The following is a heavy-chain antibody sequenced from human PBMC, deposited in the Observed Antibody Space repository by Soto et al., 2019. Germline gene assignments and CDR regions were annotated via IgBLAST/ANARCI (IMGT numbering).Heavy chain of an antibody. V-gene: IGHV3-53*01. CDR3: ARERYYYDSSGYEPLHYYYYGMDV. Sequence: GGSLRLSCAASGFSLSDHYIDWVRQAPGKGLEWVSVIYSGGSTYYADSVKGRFTISRDNSKNTLYLQMNSLRAEDTAVYYCARERYYYDSSGYEPLHYYYYGMDVWGQGTTVTVSS. CDR1: GFSLSDHY. J-gene: IGHJ6*02. D-gene: IGHD3-22*01. CDR2: IYSGGST.